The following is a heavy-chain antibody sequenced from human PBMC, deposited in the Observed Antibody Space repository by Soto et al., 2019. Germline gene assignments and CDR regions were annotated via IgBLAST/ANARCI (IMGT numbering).Heavy chain of an antibody. Sequence: QVQLQQWGAGLLKPSETLSLTCAVYCGSFSSYYWSWIRQPPGKGLEWIGEINHSGSTNYNPSLKSRVTMPVDTSNTPFSLKLSSVTAADTAVYYCARTSRFDCWGQGTLVTVSS. D-gene: IGHD6-6*01. CDR1: CGSFSSYY. CDR2: INHSGST. CDR3: ARTSRFDC. V-gene: IGHV4-34*01. J-gene: IGHJ4*02.